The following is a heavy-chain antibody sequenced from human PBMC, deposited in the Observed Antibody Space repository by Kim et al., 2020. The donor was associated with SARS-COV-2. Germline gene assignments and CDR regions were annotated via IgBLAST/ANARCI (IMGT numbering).Heavy chain of an antibody. J-gene: IGHJ6*02. V-gene: IGHV3-9*01. CDR1: GFTFDDYA. CDR3: AKDKGGSGSYYSPLYYYYGMDV. Sequence: GGSLRLSCAASGFTFDDYAMHWVRQAPGKGLEWVSGISWNSGSIGYADSVKGRFTISRDNAKNSLYLQMNSLRAEDTALYYCAKDKGGSGSYYSPLYYYYGMDVWGQGTTVTVSS. D-gene: IGHD3-10*01. CDR2: ISWNSGSI.